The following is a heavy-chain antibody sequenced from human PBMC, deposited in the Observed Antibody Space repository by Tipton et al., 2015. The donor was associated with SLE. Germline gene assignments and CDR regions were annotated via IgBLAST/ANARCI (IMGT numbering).Heavy chain of an antibody. D-gene: IGHD1-14*01. Sequence: TLSLTCTVSGGSISSHYWSWIRQPPGRGLEWIGYIYSSGTTKYNPYLMSRATISVDMSKNQFSLKLNSMTAADTAVYYCARYKASHYLLVSHFDYWGRGTLVTVSS. V-gene: IGHV4-59*11. CDR1: GGSISSHY. CDR3: ARYKASHYLLVSHFDY. CDR2: IYSSGTT. J-gene: IGHJ4*02.